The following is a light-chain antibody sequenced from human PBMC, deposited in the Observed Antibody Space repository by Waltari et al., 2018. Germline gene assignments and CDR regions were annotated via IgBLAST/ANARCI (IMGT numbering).Light chain of an antibody. V-gene: IGLV3-25*03. Sequence: SYELTQPPSVSVSPGQTARITCSGDALPKQYAHWYQQKPGQAPGMVIYKDNERPSGIPERFSGSSSGTTVTLTISGVQAEDEADYYCQSADSSGTWVFGGGTNLTVL. CDR3: QSADSSGTWV. CDR1: ALPKQY. J-gene: IGLJ3*02. CDR2: KDN.